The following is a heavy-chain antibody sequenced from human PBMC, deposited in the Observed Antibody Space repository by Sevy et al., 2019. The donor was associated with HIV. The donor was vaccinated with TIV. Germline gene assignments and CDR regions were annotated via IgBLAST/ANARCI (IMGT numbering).Heavy chain of an antibody. Sequence: GGSLRLSCAASGFTFSSYWMTWVRRAPVKGLEWVANTKQDGSEKDYVDSVKGRFTISRDNAKNSQYLQMNSLRAEDTAIYYCAAGYTSGYLTYWGQGTLVTVSS. CDR3: AAGYTSGYLTY. J-gene: IGHJ4*02. CDR2: TKQDGSEK. V-gene: IGHV3-7*01. CDR1: GFTFSSYW. D-gene: IGHD6-19*01.